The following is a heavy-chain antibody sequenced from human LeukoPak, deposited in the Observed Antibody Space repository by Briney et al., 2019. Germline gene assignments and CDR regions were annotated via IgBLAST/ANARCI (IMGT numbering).Heavy chain of an antibody. CDR2: INHSGST. CDR3: ATPEGGYCSGGSCYGMDV. Sequence: SETLSLTCAVSGGSFSGYYWTWIRQPPGKGLEWIGEINHSGSTNYNPSLKSRVTISVDTSKNQFSLKLSSVTAADTAVYYCATPEGGYCSGGSCYGMDVWGRGTTVTVSS. V-gene: IGHV4-34*01. CDR1: GGSFSGYY. J-gene: IGHJ6*02. D-gene: IGHD2-15*01.